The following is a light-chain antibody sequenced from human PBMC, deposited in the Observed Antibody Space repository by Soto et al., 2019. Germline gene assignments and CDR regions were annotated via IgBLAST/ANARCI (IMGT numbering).Light chain of an antibody. V-gene: IGLV2-14*03. J-gene: IGLJ2*01. Sequence: QSVLTQPASVSGSPGQSITISCTGTSSDIGAYNFVSWYQQHPGKAPKLMLYDVNIRPSGVSNRFSGSKSGNTASLTISGPQAEDEADYYCTSWTTSTTMIFGGGTKPTVL. CDR3: TSWTTSTTMI. CDR2: DVN. CDR1: SSDIGAYNF.